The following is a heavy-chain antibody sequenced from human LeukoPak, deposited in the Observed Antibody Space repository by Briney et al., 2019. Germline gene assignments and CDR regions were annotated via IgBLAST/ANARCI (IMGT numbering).Heavy chain of an antibody. J-gene: IGHJ5*02. D-gene: IGHD6-13*01. V-gene: IGHV4-4*07. CDR3: ARAYSSSWYDSGLFDP. CDR2: IYTSGST. CDR1: GGSIGSYY. Sequence: SETLSLTCTVSGGSIGSYYWSWIRQPAGKGLEWIGRIYTSGSTNYNPSLKSRVTMSVDTSKNQFSLKLSSVTAADTAVYYCARAYSSSWYDSGLFDPWGQGTLVTVSS.